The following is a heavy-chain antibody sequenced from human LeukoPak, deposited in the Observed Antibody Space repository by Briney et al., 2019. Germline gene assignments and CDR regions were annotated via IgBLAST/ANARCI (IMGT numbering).Heavy chain of an antibody. CDR1: GYTFSSYY. J-gene: IGHJ4*02. CDR3: AREDGANNYHYKYFDY. D-gene: IGHD4/OR15-4a*01. CDR2: IYPSVDSA. Sequence: ASVEVSCKASGYTFSSYYIHWVRQAPGQGLEWMGTIYPSVDSATYAQKFQGRVTVTRDTSTSTVYMELSSLRSEDTAVYHCAREDGANNYHYKYFDYWGQGTLVTVSS. V-gene: IGHV1-46*01.